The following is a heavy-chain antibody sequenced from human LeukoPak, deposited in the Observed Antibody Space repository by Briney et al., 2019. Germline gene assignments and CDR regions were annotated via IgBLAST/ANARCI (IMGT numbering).Heavy chain of an antibody. CDR2: ISAYNGNT. Sequence: RALVKVSCKASGYTFTSYGISWVRQAPGQGLEWMGWISAYNGNTNYAQKLQGRVTMTTDTSTSTAYMELRSLRSDDTAVYYCARDRCSGGSCYFANWFDPWGQGTLVTVSS. V-gene: IGHV1-18*01. D-gene: IGHD2-15*01. J-gene: IGHJ5*02. CDR1: GYTFTSYG. CDR3: ARDRCSGGSCYFANWFDP.